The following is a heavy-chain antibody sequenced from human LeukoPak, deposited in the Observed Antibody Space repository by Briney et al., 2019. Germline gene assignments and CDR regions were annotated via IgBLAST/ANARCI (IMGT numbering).Heavy chain of an antibody. V-gene: IGHV1-2*02. D-gene: IGHD3-22*01. CDR1: GYTFTDYY. J-gene: IGHJ4*02. CDR2: INPNSGGT. Sequence: ASVKVSCKASGYTFTDYYIHWVRQAPGQALEWMGWINPNSGGTNYAQKFQGRVTMTRDTSIRTAYMDLTRLRSDDTAVYYCARFRSSFHSTDSGYSNWFDYWGQGTLVTVSS. CDR3: ARFRSSFHSTDSGYSNWFDY.